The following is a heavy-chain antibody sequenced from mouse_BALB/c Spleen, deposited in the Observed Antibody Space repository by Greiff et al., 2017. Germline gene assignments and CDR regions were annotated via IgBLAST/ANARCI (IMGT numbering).Heavy chain of an antibody. CDR3: AREGYAGDPWFAY. V-gene: IGHV1-4*01. CDR1: GYTFTSYT. Sequence: VQLQQSGADLARPGASVMMSCTASGYTFTSYTMHWVKQRPGQGLEWIGYINPSSGYTNYNQKFKDKATLTADKSSSTAYMQLSSLTSEDAAVYYCAREGYAGDPWFAYWGQGTLGTVSA. CDR2: INPSSGYT. D-gene: IGHD2-10*02. J-gene: IGHJ3*01.